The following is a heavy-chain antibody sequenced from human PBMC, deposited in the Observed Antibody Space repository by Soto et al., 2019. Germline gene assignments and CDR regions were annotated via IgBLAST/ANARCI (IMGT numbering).Heavy chain of an antibody. V-gene: IGHV3-33*01. D-gene: IGHD6-13*01. J-gene: IGHJ2*01. CDR1: GFVYSTYA. CDR2: IWNDGTKE. Sequence: VQLVESGGGVVQPGRSLRLSCAASGFVYSTYAMHWVRLSPGKGLEWVALIWNDGTKEYYVDSVKGRFTISRDNSQNPLNLQMNSLRAEDTAVYFCVRGIPSQYSSNWLYGYFDLWGRGTQVTVSS. CDR3: VRGIPSQYSSNWLYGYFDL.